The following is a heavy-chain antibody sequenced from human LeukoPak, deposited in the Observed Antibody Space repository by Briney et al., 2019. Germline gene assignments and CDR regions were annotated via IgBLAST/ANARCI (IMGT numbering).Heavy chain of an antibody. CDR1: GGSISSSSYY. D-gene: IGHD3-9*01. Sequence: SETLSLTCTVSGGSISSSSYYWGWIRQPPGKGLEWIGSIYYSGSTYYNPSLKSRVTISVDTSKNQFSLKLSSVTAADTAVYYCARHVHFDWLFYLDYLGQGTLVTVSS. J-gene: IGHJ4*02. CDR3: ARHVHFDWLFYLDY. CDR2: IYYSGST. V-gene: IGHV4-39*01.